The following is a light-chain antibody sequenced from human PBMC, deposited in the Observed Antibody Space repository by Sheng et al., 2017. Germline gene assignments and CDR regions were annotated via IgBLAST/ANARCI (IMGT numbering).Light chain of an antibody. CDR2: GAS. J-gene: IGKJ4*01. Sequence: EIVMTQSPATLSVSPGERATLSCRASQSVSSNLAWYQQKPGQAPRLLIYGASIRAAGIPDRFSGSGSGTDFTLTISRLEPEDFAVYYCQQYGGSPLTFGGGSNVEIK. CDR1: QSVSSN. CDR3: QQYGGSPLT. V-gene: IGKV3-20*01.